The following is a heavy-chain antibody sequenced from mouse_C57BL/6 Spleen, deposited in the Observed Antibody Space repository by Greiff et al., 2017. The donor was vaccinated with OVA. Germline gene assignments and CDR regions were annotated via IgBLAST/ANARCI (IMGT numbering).Heavy chain of an antibody. J-gene: IGHJ2*01. CDR3: AAYDSSSDY. CDR2: IDPSDSYT. V-gene: IGHV1-50*01. Sequence: QVQLQQPGAELVKPGASVKLSCKASGFTFTSYWMQWVQQRPGQGLEWIGEIDPSDSYTNYKQKFKGQATLTVDTSSSTAYMQLSSLTSEDSAVYCCAAYDSSSDYWGQGTTLTVSS. D-gene: IGHD1-1*01. CDR1: GFTFTSYW.